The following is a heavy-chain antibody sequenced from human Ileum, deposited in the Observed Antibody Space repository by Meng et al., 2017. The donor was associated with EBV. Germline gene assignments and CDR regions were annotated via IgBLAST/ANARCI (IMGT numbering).Heavy chain of an antibody. CDR1: GYNFTRYG. CDR3: AREYPGQFDP. J-gene: IGHJ5*02. CDR2: ITSYNGNT. V-gene: IGHV1-18*01. Sequence: QVEQGLPEPEVMSPGASVSVACNASGYNFTRYGISCVRQAPGQGLECMGWITSYNGNTNYAQKLQVRVTMTTDTSTSTAYMELRSLRSYDTAVYYCAREYPGQFDPWGQGTLVTVSS.